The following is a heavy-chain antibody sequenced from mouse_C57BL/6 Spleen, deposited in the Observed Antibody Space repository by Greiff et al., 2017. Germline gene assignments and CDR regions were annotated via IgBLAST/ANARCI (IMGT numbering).Heavy chain of an antibody. CDR1: GYTFTDYE. D-gene: IGHD1-1*01. CDR3: TRNYGSKGAAWFAY. J-gene: IGHJ3*01. V-gene: IGHV1-15*01. CDR2: IDPETGGT. Sequence: VQLQQSGAELVRPGASVTLSCKASGYTFTDYEMHWVKQTPVHGLEWIGAIDPETGGTAYNQKFKGKAILTADKSSSTAYMELRSLTSEDSAVDCCTRNYGSKGAAWFAYWGQGTLVTVSA.